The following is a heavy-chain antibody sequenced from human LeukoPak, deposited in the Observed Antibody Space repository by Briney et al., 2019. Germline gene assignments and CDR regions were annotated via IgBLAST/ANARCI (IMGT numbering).Heavy chain of an antibody. CDR3: ARASTQPGYYESDYYYMDV. V-gene: IGHV3-48*04. Sequence: GGSLRLSCAASGFTFSSYSMNWVRQAPGKGLEWVSYISSSSSTIYYADSVKGRFTISRDNAKNTLYLQMNSLRAEDTAVYYCARASTQPGYYESDYYYMDVWGKGTTVTVSS. J-gene: IGHJ6*03. CDR2: ISSSSSTI. D-gene: IGHD3-22*01. CDR1: GFTFSSYS.